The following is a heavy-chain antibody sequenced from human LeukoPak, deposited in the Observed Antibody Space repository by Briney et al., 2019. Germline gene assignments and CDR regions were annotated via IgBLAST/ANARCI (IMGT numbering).Heavy chain of an antibody. CDR3: AKDRGSGWHAFDM. J-gene: IGHJ3*02. V-gene: IGHV3-21*01. CDR1: RFTFSSYS. D-gene: IGHD6-19*01. Sequence: GGSLRLSCAASRFTFSSYSMNWVRQAPGKGLEWVSSISSSGSYIYYADSVKGRFTISRDNAKNSLYLQMNSLRAEDTAVYYCAKDRGSGWHAFDMWGQGTMVTVSS. CDR2: ISSSGSYI.